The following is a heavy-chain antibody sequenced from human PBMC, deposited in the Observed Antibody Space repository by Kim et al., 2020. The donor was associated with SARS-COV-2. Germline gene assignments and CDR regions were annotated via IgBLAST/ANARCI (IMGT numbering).Heavy chain of an antibody. CDR3: ARERVRAVTFDAFDI. CDR1: GGTFSSYA. Sequence: SVKVSCKASGGTFSSYAISWVRQAPGQGLEWMGGIIPIFGTANYAQKFQGRVTITADESTSTAYMELSSLRSEDTAVYYCARERVRAVTFDAFDIWGQGTMVTVSS. J-gene: IGHJ3*02. V-gene: IGHV1-69*13. CDR2: IIPIFGTA. D-gene: IGHD2-21*02.